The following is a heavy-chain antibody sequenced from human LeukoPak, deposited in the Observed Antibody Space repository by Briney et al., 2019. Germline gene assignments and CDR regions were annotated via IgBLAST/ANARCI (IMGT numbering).Heavy chain of an antibody. Sequence: SETLSLTCTVSGGSISSHFWSWIRQPPGKGLEWIGSIYYSGSTYYNPSLKSRVTISVDTSKNQFSLKLSSVTAADTAVYYCARSSSWLNWFDPWGQGTLVTVSS. CDR2: IYYSGST. CDR1: GGSISSHF. J-gene: IGHJ5*02. CDR3: ARSSSWLNWFDP. V-gene: IGHV4-59*05. D-gene: IGHD6-13*01.